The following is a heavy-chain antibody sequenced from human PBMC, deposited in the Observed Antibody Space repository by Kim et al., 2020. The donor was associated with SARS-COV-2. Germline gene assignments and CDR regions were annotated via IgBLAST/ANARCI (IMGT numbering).Heavy chain of an antibody. V-gene: IGHV3-64*01. J-gene: IGHJ5*02. CDR1: GFTFSSYA. CDR3: ARGPLPAAIWNWFDP. D-gene: IGHD2-2*01. CDR2: ISSNGGST. Sequence: GGSLRLSCAASGFTFSSYAMHWVRQAPGKGLEYVSAISSNGGSTYYANSVKGRFTISRDNSKNTLYLQMGSLRAEDMAVYYCARGPLPAAIWNWFDPWGQGTLVTVSS.